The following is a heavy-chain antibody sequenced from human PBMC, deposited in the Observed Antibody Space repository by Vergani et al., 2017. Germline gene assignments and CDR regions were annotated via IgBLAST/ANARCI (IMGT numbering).Heavy chain of an antibody. V-gene: IGHV3-74*01. CDR3: ARADYPTLRYFDY. D-gene: IGHD3-16*01. CDR1: GFTFSSYW. CDR2: INSDGSST. J-gene: IGHJ4*02. Sequence: EVQLVESGGGLVQPGGSLRLSCAASGFTFSSYWMHWVRQAPGKGLVWVSRINSDGSSTSYADSVKGRFTISRDNAKNTLYLQMNSLRAEDTSVYYCARADYPTLRYFDYWGQGTLVTVSS.